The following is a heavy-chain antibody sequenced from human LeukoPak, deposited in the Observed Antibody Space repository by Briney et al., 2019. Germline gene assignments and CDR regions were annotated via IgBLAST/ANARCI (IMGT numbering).Heavy chain of an antibody. CDR1: GYTFTSYY. CDR2: INPSGGST. CDR3: AREGDCSRTSCYTSEAMLYNWFDP. V-gene: IGHV1-46*01. Sequence: ASVKVSCKASGYTFTSYYMHWVRQAPGQGLEWMGIINPSGGSTSYAQKFQGRVTMTRDTSTSTVYMELSSLRSEDTAVYYCAREGDCSRTSCYTSEAMLYNWFDPWGQGTLGTVPS. D-gene: IGHD2-2*02. J-gene: IGHJ5*01.